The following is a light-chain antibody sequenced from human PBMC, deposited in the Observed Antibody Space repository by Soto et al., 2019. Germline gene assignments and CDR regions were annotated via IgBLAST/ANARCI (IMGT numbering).Light chain of an antibody. CDR3: CSYAGNYFL. J-gene: IGLJ2*01. V-gene: IGLV2-11*01. CDR1: SSDVGAYNY. CDR2: DIT. Sequence: QSVLTQPRSVSGSPGQSVTISCTGTSSDVGAYNYVSWYQQHPGKVPKLMIYDITKRPSGVPDRFSGSKSGSTASLTISGLQAEDEADYYCCSYAGNYFLFGGGTKLTVL.